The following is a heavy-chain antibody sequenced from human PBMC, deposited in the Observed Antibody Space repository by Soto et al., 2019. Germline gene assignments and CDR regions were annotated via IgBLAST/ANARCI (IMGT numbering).Heavy chain of an antibody. CDR2: CNHRGNT. Sequence: QVQLQQGGARLLKPSETLSLTCGVYGESFSGYYLNWIRQTPEKGLEWIGECNHRGNTNYNPSLKSRVTMSVATSKNQVSLKLTSVTAADPAVYFCARGGTVVDYFDHWGQGNLVNVSS. CDR3: ARGGTVVDYFDH. J-gene: IGHJ4*02. D-gene: IGHD2-15*01. V-gene: IGHV4-34*01. CDR1: GESFSGYY.